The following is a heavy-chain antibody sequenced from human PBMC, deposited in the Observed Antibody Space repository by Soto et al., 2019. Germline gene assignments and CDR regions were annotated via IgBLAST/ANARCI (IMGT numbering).Heavy chain of an antibody. V-gene: IGHV1-3*01. Sequence: QVQLVQSGAEVKKPGASVKVSCGASGYTFTRYSIIWVRQAPGQKIEWMGWINVGTGRTEYSQRTQGRVTITRDTSASTAYIELNNLSSEDTAVYYCARGGVDTSAWYGGDYWGQGTQVVVSS. CDR3: ARGGVDTSAWYGGDY. D-gene: IGHD6-19*01. CDR1: GYTFTRYS. J-gene: IGHJ4*02. CDR2: INVGTGRT.